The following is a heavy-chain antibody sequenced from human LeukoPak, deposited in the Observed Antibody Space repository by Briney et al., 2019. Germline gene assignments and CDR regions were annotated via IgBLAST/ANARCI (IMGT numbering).Heavy chain of an antibody. D-gene: IGHD6-19*01. V-gene: IGHV3-21*01. CDR3: ARDRSSGWYDY. CDR1: GFTFTTYR. J-gene: IGHJ4*02. Sequence: GGSLTLSCAASGFTFTTYRVNWVRQAQGDGLEWVSSITASSRLIYYADSMKGRFTISTDNAKNTMYMEMSSLRAEDTAVYYCARDRSSGWYDYWGQGILVTVSS. CDR2: ITASSRLI.